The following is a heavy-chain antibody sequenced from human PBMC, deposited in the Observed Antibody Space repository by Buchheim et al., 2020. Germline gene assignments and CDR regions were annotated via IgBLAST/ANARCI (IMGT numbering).Heavy chain of an antibody. CDR3: AKDQDSVFPPFDYYGMDI. V-gene: IGHV3-30*18. Sequence: QVQLVESGGGVVQPGRSLRLSCAASGFTFSSYGMHWVRQAPGKGLEWVAVISYDGSNKYYADSVKGRFTISRDSSQNTLYLEMNSLRVEDTAVYYCAKDQDSVFPPFDYYGMDIWGQGTT. CDR2: ISYDGSNK. CDR1: GFTFSSYG. D-gene: IGHD5/OR15-5a*01. J-gene: IGHJ6*02.